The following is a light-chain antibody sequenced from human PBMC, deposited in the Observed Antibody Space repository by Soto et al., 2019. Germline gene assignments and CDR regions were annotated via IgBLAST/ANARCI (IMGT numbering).Light chain of an antibody. CDR3: QQLT. J-gene: IGKJ4*01. CDR2: DAS. Sequence: DIQMTQSHATLSASVGDRVTITCRASQSISSWLAWYQQKPGKAPKLLIYDASSLESGVPSRFSGSGSGTEFTLTISSLQPDDFATYYCQQLTFGGGTKVEIK. V-gene: IGKV1-5*01. CDR1: QSISSW.